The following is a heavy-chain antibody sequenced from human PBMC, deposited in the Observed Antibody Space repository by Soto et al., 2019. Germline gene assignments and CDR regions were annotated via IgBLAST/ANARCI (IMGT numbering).Heavy chain of an antibody. CDR3: ARDQKASWYTRYFDY. Sequence: EVQLVESGGGLVQPGGSLRLSCAASGFTFSIYNMNWVRQAPGKGLEWVSYISSSSSIIYYADSVKVRFTISRDDAKNSLYLQMNSLRAEDTAVYFCARDQKASWYTRYFDYWGQGTLVTVSS. CDR2: ISSSSSII. CDR1: GFTFSIYN. D-gene: IGHD6-13*01. J-gene: IGHJ4*02. V-gene: IGHV3-48*01.